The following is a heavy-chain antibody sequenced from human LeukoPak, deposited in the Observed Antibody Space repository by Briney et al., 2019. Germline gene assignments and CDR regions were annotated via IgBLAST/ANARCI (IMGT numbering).Heavy chain of an antibody. V-gene: IGHV4-59*12. Sequence: PSETLSLTCTVSGDSIGTYYWSWIRRPPGKGLEWIGHVYYAGITDYNPSLQSRVTISVDPSKNQFSLQPYSVTAADTAVYYCARVLGSGNYYKALDSWGQGTLVTVSS. CDR1: GDSIGTYY. D-gene: IGHD3-10*01. CDR2: VYYAGIT. J-gene: IGHJ4*02. CDR3: ARVLGSGNYYKALDS.